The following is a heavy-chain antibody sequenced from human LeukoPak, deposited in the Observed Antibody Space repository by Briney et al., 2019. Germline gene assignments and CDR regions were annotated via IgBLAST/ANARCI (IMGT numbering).Heavy chain of an antibody. D-gene: IGHD5-12*01. Sequence: SETLSLTCTVSGGSISSGSYYWSWIRQPAGKGLEWIGRIYTSGSTNYNPSLKSRVTISVDTSKNQFSLKLSSVTAADTAVYYCARDILPSYSGYDRTLPDYWGQGTLVTVSS. CDR1: GGSISSGSYY. CDR3: ARDILPSYSGYDRTLPDY. CDR2: IYTSGST. J-gene: IGHJ4*02. V-gene: IGHV4-61*02.